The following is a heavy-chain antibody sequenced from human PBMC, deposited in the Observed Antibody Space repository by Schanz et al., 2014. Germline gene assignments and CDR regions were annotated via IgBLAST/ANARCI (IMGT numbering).Heavy chain of an antibody. Sequence: VQLVESGGGLVKPGGSLRLSCAASGITLSGYGLHWVRQAPGKGLEWISYISFSGNTIYYADSGKGRFTISRDNSKNTVYLQMNSLRTDDTAMYYCARDPNTSAWLPYFDTWGQGTLVTVSS. CDR3: ARDPNTSAWLPYFDT. CDR1: GITLSGYG. D-gene: IGHD6-19*01. V-gene: IGHV3-48*01. J-gene: IGHJ4*02. CDR2: ISFSGNTI.